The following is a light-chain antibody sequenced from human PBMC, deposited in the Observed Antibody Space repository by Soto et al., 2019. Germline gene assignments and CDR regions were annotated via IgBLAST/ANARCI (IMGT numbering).Light chain of an antibody. CDR1: ETVSSN. CDR2: DAS. CDR3: QHFKNGPPTVT. J-gene: IGKJ3*01. Sequence: EIVMTQSPATLSVSPGERVTLSCRATETVSSNLAWYQQRPGQAPRLLIYDASIRATGVPARISGSGSGSEFTLTISSLQSDDYGVYYCQHFKNGPPTVTFGPGTKVDLK. V-gene: IGKV3D-15*01.